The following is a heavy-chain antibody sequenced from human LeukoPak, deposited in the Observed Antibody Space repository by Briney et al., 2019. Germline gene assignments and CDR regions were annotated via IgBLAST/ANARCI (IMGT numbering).Heavy chain of an antibody. D-gene: IGHD3-22*01. V-gene: IGHV3-30*04. CDR2: ISYDGSNK. J-gene: IGHJ4*02. CDR1: GFTFSTYA. Sequence: PGGSLRLSCAASGFTFSTYAMHWARQAPGKGLEWVAVISYDGSNKYYADSVKGRFTISRDNSKNTLYLQMNSLSTEDTAMYYCAREPSSGYYYCDYWGQGTLVTVSS. CDR3: AREPSSGYYYCDY.